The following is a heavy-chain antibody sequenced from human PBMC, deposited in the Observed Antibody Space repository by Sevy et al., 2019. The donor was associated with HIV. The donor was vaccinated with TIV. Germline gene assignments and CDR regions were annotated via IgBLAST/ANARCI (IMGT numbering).Heavy chain of an antibody. CDR1: GFTFSSYG. D-gene: IGHD6-13*01. V-gene: IGHV3-NL1*01. CDR2: IYSGGST. J-gene: IGHJ6*02. CDR3: ARGEIVAAGMFYQYYGMDV. Sequence: GGSLRLSCAASGFTFSSYGMHWVRQAPGKGLEWVAVIYSGGSTYYADSVKGRFTISRDNSKNTLFLQMNTLRAEDTAVYYCARGEIVAAGMFYQYYGMDVWGQGTTVTVSS.